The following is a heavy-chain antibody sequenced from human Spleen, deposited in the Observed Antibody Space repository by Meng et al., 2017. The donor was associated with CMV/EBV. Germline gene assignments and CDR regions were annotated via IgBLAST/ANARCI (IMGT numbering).Heavy chain of an antibody. J-gene: IGHJ4*02. Sequence: GESLKISCAASGFTFRRNNMHWVRQAPGQGLGWVAFILYDGSNGYYVESVKDRFTIPRENSKNTLYLQMNNLRPEDTAVYFCAKDSGVETYYLDYWGQGTLVTVSS. CDR3: AKDSGVETYYLDY. CDR2: ILYDGSNG. V-gene: IGHV3-30*02. D-gene: IGHD3-3*01. CDR1: GFTFRRNN.